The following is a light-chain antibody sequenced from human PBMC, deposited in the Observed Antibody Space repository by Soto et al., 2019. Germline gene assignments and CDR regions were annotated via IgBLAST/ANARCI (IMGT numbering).Light chain of an antibody. J-gene: IGLJ2*01. V-gene: IGLV2-14*01. CDR2: EVT. Sequence: QSALTQPASVSGSPGQSITISCTGTISDVGTYNYVSWYQQHPGKAPKLMIYEVTYRPSGVSNRFSGSKSGNTASLTISGLQAEDEADYYCSSYTTTSSLVVFGGGTKLTVL. CDR3: SSYTTTSSLVV. CDR1: ISDVGTYNY.